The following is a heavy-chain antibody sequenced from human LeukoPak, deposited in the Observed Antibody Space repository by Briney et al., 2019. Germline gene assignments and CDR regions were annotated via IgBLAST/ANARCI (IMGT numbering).Heavy chain of an antibody. D-gene: IGHD2-2*01. Sequence: SETLSLTCNVSGGSISSYYWSWIRQPPGKGLEWIGNIYYSGRTTYNPSLKSRVIISVDKSKNQLSLKLRSVTAADTAVYYCERGCSSTSCFNIWFDPWGQGTLVTVSS. V-gene: IGHV4-59*01. CDR2: IYYSGRT. CDR1: GGSISSYY. J-gene: IGHJ5*02. CDR3: ERGCSSTSCFNIWFDP.